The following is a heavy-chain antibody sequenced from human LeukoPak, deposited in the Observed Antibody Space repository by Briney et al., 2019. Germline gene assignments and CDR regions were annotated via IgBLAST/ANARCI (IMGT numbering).Heavy chain of an antibody. CDR2: IYYSGST. J-gene: IGHJ3*02. CDR1: GGSISSSSYY. Sequence: SETLSLTCTVSGGSISSSSYYWGWIRQPPGKGLEWIGSIYYSGSTYYNPSLKSRVTISVDTSKNQFSLKLSSVTAADTAVYYCARGKLLDGYTDDAFDIWGQGTMVTVSS. V-gene: IGHV4-39*07. CDR3: ARGKLLDGYTDDAFDI. D-gene: IGHD5-24*01.